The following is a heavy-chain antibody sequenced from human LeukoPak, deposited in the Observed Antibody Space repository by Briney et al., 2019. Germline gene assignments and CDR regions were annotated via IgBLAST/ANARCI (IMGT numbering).Heavy chain of an antibody. CDR3: VKDCIDGDCRDDFDN. V-gene: IGHV3-23*01. CDR2: ISGSGGST. CDR1: GFTFSRYA. Sequence: GGSLRLSCAASGFTFSRYAMSWVGQAPGKGLEWVSAISGSGGSTYYADSVKGRFTISRDNSKNTLYLQMNSLRAEDTAVYYCVKDCIDGDCRDDFDNCGQGTMVTVSS. D-gene: IGHD2-21*02. J-gene: IGHJ3*02.